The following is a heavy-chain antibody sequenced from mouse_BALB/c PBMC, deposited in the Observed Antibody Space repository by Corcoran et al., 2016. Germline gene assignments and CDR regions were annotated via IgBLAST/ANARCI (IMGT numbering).Heavy chain of an antibody. CDR1: GYTFTNYG. CDR2: INTYTGEP. D-gene: IGHD2-1*01. V-gene: IGHV9-1*02. CDR3: AREGNGDY. Sequence: QIQLVQSGPELKKPGETVKISCKASGYTFTNYGMNWVKQAPGKGLKWMGWINTYTGEPTYADDFKGRFAFSLETSASTAYLQINNLKNEDMATYFCAREGNGDYWGQGTTLTVSS. J-gene: IGHJ2*01.